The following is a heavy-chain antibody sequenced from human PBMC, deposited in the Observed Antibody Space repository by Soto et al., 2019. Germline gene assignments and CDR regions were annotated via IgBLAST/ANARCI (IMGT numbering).Heavy chain of an antibody. CDR2: ISYDGSNK. CDR1: GFTFSSYA. D-gene: IGHD3-10*01. J-gene: IGHJ4*02. CDR3: ARPDYGSGSYPDY. Sequence: QVQLVESGGGVVQPGRSLRLSCAASGFTFSSYAMQWVRQAPGKGLEWVAVISYDGSNKYYADSVKGRFTISRDNSKNSLYLQLTSLRAEDTAVYSCARPDYGSGSYPDYWGQGTLVTVSS. V-gene: IGHV3-30-3*01.